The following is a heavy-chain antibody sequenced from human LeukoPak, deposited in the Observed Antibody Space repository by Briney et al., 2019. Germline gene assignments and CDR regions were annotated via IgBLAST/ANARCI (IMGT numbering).Heavy chain of an antibody. V-gene: IGHV3-21*01. D-gene: IGHD3-9*01. CDR1: GFTFSSYS. CDR2: ISSSSSYI. J-gene: IGHJ4*02. CDR3: ARDQMYYDILTGYQPDYFDY. Sequence: GGSLRLSCVASGFTFSSYSMNWVRQAPGKGLEWVSSISSSSSYIYYADSVKGRFTISRDNAKNSLYLQMNSLRAEDTAVYYCARDQMYYDILTGYQPDYFDYWGQGTLVTVSS.